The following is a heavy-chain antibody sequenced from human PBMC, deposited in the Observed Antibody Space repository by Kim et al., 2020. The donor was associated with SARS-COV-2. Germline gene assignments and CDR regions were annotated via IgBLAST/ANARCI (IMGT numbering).Heavy chain of an antibody. Sequence: SVKVSCKASGGTFSSYAISWVRQAPGQGLEWMGGIIPIFGTANYAQKFQGRVTITADESTSTAYMELSSLRSEDTAVYYCAINSKQWLVFDYWGQGTLVTVSS. J-gene: IGHJ4*02. CDR3: AINSKQWLVFDY. CDR1: GGTFSSYA. V-gene: IGHV1-69*13. D-gene: IGHD6-19*01. CDR2: IIPIFGTA.